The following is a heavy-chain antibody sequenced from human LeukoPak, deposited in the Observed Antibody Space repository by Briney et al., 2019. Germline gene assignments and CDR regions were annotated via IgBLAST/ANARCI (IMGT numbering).Heavy chain of an antibody. Sequence: SETLSLTCAVHGGSFSGYYGSWIRQPPGKGLEWIGEINHSGSTNYNPSLKSRVTISVDTSKNQFSLKLSSVTAADTAVYYCARGRGGSSGWYYYYYMDVGGKGTTVTVSS. V-gene: IGHV4-34*01. CDR2: INHSGST. CDR1: GGSFSGYY. J-gene: IGHJ6*03. CDR3: ARGRGGSSGWYYYYYMDV. D-gene: IGHD6-19*01.